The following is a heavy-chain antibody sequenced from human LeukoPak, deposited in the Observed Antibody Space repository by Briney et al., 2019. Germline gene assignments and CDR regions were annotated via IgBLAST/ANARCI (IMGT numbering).Heavy chain of an antibody. V-gene: IGHV4-59*01. D-gene: IGHD4-23*01. CDR3: ARGVTTVVTPDWFDP. J-gene: IGHJ5*02. Sequence: SETLSLTCTVSGGSISSYYWSWIRQPPGKGLEWIGYIYYSGSTNYNPSLKSRVTISVDTSKDQFSLKLSSVTAADTAVYYCARGVTTVVTPDWFDPWGQGTLVTVSS. CDR1: GGSISSYY. CDR2: IYYSGST.